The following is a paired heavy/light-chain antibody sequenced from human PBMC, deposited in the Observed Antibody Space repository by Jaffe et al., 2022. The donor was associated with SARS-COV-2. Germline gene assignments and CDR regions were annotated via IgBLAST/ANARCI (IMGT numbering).Heavy chain of an antibody. D-gene: IGHD6-19*01. CDR1: GFSFSGYR. CDR2: INTDGTTT. CDR3: AREAVAGNLYYYYYMDV. V-gene: IGHV3-74*01. J-gene: IGHJ6*03. Sequence: EVLLVESGGGLVQPGGSLRLSCAASGFSFSGYRMHWVRQAPGKGLVWVSYINTDGTTTTYADSVKGQFTISRDNAKNTLYLQMNSLRAEDTAVYYCAREAVAGNLYYYYYMDVWGKGTTVTVSS.
Light chain of an antibody. CDR2: EVS. CDR3: SSYAGSNNLI. CDR1: SSDVGAYDY. Sequence: QSALTQPPSASGSPGQSVTVSCTGSSSDVGAYDYVSWYQQHPGKAPKLMIYEVSKRPSGVPDRFSGSKSGNTASLTVSGLQAEDEADYYCSSYAGSNNLIFGGGTKLTVL. J-gene: IGLJ2*01. V-gene: IGLV2-8*01.